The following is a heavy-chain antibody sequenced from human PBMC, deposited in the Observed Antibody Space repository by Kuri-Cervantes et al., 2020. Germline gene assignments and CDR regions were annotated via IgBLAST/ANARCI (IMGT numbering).Heavy chain of an antibody. D-gene: IGHD4-17*01. CDR3: ARTTTTVTTLPHDY. CDR2: IYSGGRT. V-gene: IGHV3-53*01. J-gene: IGHJ4*02. CDR1: GFTVSSNY. Sequence: GGSLRLSCAAAGFTVSSNYIRWVRQAPGKGLEWVSSIYSGGRTYYAGSVKSRFTISRHNSKNTLYFHMNSLRAEDTAVYYCARTTTTVTTLPHDYWGQGTLVTVSS.